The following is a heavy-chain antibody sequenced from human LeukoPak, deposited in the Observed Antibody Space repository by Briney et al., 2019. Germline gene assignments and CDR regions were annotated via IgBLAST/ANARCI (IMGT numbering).Heavy chain of an antibody. V-gene: IGHV5-51*01. J-gene: IGHJ4*02. CDR1: GYSFTSYW. CDR3: ATLEADDLFDY. CDR2: IYPGDSDT. Sequence: GESLKISCKGPGYSFTSYWIGWVRQMPGKGLEWMGIIYPGDSDTRYSPSFQGQVTISADKSISTAYLQWSSLKASDTATYYCATLEADDLFDYWGQGTLVTVSS. D-gene: IGHD6-13*01.